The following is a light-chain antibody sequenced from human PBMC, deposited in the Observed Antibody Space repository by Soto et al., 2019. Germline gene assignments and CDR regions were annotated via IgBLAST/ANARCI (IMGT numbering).Light chain of an antibody. V-gene: IGKV2-28*01. CDR3: MQALQPT. CDR1: QSLLHSNGYNY. CDR2: LGS. Sequence: DIVMTQYPLDLPVTPGEPASIACRSSQSLLHSNGYNYLDWYLQKPGQSPQVLIYLGSYRASGVPDRFSGSGSGTDFTLKISRVEAEDVGVYYCMQALQPTFGQGTRLEIK. J-gene: IGKJ5*01.